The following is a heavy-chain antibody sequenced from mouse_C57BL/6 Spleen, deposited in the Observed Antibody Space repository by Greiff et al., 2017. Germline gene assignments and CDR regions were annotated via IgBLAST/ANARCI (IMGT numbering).Heavy chain of an antibody. CDR2: ISTGGSYT. Sequence: EVQLLQSGGELVKPGGSLKLSCAASGFTFSSYGMYWVRQTPDKRLEWVATISTGGSYTYYPDSVKGQVIISRDNAKNTLYLQISSLKSEDTAMYYCARHYYGSSSYWYFDVWGTGTTVTVSA. V-gene: IGHV5-6*01. D-gene: IGHD1-1*01. CDR3: ARHYYGSSSYWYFDV. CDR1: GFTFSSYG. J-gene: IGHJ1*03.